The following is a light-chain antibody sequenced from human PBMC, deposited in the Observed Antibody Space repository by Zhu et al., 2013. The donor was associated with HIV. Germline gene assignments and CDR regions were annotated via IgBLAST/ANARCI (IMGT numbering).Light chain of an antibody. CDR3: QQYGSSPYT. CDR1: QSVSSRY. V-gene: IGKV3-20*01. Sequence: EIVLTQSPGTLSLSPGERATVSCRASQSVSSRYLGWYQQKRGQSPRLLIYAASSRATGIPDRFSGSGSGTDFTLTVSSVEPEDFALYYCQQYGSSPYTFGPGTRLEIK. J-gene: IGKJ2*01. CDR2: AAS.